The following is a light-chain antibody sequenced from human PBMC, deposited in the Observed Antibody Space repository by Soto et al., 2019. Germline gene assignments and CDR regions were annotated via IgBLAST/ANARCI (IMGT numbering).Light chain of an antibody. J-gene: IGLJ2*01. CDR2: STT. CDR3: LLYFGGAQGVV. V-gene: IGLV7-43*01. CDR1: TRAVTSGLH. Sequence: QAVVTQEPSLTVSPGGTVTLTCASITRAVTSGLHPNWIQQRPGQAPRTLIYSTTNKHSWTPARFSGSLLGGKAALTLSGVQPEDEAVYYCLLYFGGAQGVVFGGGTKVNVL.